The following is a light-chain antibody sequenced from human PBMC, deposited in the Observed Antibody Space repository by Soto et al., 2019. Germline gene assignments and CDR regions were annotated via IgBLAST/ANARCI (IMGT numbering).Light chain of an antibody. J-gene: IGKJ2*01. CDR3: QPSYSTPPT. CDR2: AAS. V-gene: IGKV1-39*01. CDR1: QSIITY. Sequence: DIQMTQSPSSLSASVGDRVTITCRASQSIITYLNWYQQKPGKAPKVLIYAASSLQSGLPSRFSGSGSGTHFTLTISSLQPEDFATYYCQPSYSTPPTFGQGTKLEV.